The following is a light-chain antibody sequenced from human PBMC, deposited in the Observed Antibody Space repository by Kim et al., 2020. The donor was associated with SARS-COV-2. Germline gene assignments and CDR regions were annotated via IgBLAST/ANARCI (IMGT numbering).Light chain of an antibody. Sequence: SVSPGQTASITCSGDRLGDKYAAWYQQKPGQSPVLVIYNDSRRPSGIPERFSGSNSGNTATLPISGTQAIDEADYYCQAWDNNNGVFGGGTKLAVL. J-gene: IGLJ3*02. V-gene: IGLV3-1*01. CDR2: NDS. CDR1: RLGDKY. CDR3: QAWDNNNGV.